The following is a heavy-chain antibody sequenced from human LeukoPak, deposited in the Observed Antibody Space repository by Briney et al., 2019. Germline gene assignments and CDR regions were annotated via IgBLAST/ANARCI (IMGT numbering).Heavy chain of an antibody. CDR2: IYYSGST. CDR3: ARRPYDFWSGYQTGYFDY. Sequence: PSETLSLTCTVSGGSISSYYWSWIRQPPGKGLEWIGYIYYSGSTNYNPSLKSRVTISVDTSKNQFSLKLSSVTAADTAVYYCARRPYDFWSGYQTGYFDYWGQGTLVTVSS. CDR1: GGSISSYY. J-gene: IGHJ4*02. V-gene: IGHV4-59*12. D-gene: IGHD3-3*01.